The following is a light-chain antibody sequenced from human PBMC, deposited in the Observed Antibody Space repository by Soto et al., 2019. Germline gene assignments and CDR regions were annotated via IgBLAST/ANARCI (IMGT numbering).Light chain of an antibody. J-gene: IGKJ5*01. CDR1: QSVSIY. Sequence: EVVLTQSPATLSLSPGERATLSCRASQSVSIYLAWYQQKPGQAPRLLIYDASNRATGIPARFSGSGTGTDFTLTISSLELEDFAVYYCQQRRNWPPITFGQGTRLEIK. CDR3: QQRRNWPPIT. V-gene: IGKV3-11*01. CDR2: DAS.